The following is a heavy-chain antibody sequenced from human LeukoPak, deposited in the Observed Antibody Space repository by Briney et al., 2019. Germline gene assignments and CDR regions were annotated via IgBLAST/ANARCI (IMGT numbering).Heavy chain of an antibody. CDR3: ARRNCSGGSCNYYYYGMDV. Sequence: SETLSLTCAVYGGSFSGYYWSWIRQPPGKGLEWIGEINHSGSTNYNPSLKSRVTISVDTSKNQFSLKLSSVTAADTAVYYCARRNCSGGSCNYYYYGMDVWGQGTTVTVSS. J-gene: IGHJ6*02. CDR1: GGSFSGYY. V-gene: IGHV4-34*01. D-gene: IGHD2-15*01. CDR2: INHSGST.